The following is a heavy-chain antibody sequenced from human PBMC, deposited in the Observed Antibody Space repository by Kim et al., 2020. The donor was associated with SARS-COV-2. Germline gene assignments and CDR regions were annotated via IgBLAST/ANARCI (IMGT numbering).Heavy chain of an antibody. J-gene: IGHJ6*02. D-gene: IGHD3-3*01. Sequence: GGSLRLSCAASGFTFSDYYMSWIRQAPGKGLEWVSYISSSGSTIYYADSVKGRFTISRDNAKNSLYLQMNSLRAEDTAVYYCARPGGMTIFGVVIIRPYYYGMGVWGQGTTVTVSS. CDR2: ISSSGSTI. V-gene: IGHV3-11*01. CDR1: GFTFSDYY. CDR3: ARPGGMTIFGVVIIRPYYYGMGV.